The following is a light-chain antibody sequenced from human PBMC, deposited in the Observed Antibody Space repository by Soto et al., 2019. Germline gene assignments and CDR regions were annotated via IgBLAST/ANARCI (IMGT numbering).Light chain of an antibody. CDR2: AAS. V-gene: IGKV1-39*01. J-gene: IGKJ1*01. CDR1: QSISTW. Sequence: DIQMTQSPSTLSASVGARVTITCRASQSISTWLAWYQQKPGKAPKLLIYAASSLQSGVPSRFSGSGSGTDLTLTISSLQPGDFATYYCQQSYSTPWTFGQGTKVDIK. CDR3: QQSYSTPWT.